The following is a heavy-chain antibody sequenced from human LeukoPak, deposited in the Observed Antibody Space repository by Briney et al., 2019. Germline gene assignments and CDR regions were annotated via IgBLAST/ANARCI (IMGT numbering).Heavy chain of an antibody. V-gene: IGHV1-69*04. J-gene: IGHJ4*02. CDR2: IIPILGIA. D-gene: IGHD5-24*01. CDR1: GGTFSSYA. CDR3: VRERVEMATITPLGY. Sequence: GASVKVSCKASGGTFSSYAISWVRQAPGQGLEWMGRIIPILGIANYAQKFQGRVTITADKSTSTAYMELSSLRSEDTAVYYCVRERVEMATITPLGYWGQGTLVTVSS.